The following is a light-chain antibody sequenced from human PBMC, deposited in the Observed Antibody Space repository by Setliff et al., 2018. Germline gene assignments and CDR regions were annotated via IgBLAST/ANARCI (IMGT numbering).Light chain of an antibody. CDR2: EVS. CDR3: LSYTSKTTHAL. V-gene: IGLV2-14*01. Sequence: LTQPAAVSGSPGQSITISCTGTSSDVGGYNYVSWYQQRPGKAPKLMIYEVSKRPSGVSDRFSGSKPGNTASLTISGLQAEDEADYYCLSYTSKTTHALFGGGTKVTVL. J-gene: IGLJ2*01. CDR1: SSDVGGYNY.